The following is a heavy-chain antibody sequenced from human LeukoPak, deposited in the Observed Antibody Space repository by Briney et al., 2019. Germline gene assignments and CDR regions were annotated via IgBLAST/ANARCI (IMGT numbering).Heavy chain of an antibody. Sequence: ASVKVSCKASGYTFTGYYIHWLRQAPGQGLEWMGWINAYNGNTNYAQKLQGRVTMTTDTSTSTAYMELRSLRFDDTAVYYCARRQGTTLSFDYWGQGTLVTVSS. CDR1: GYTFTGYY. J-gene: IGHJ4*02. D-gene: IGHD1-1*01. V-gene: IGHV1-18*04. CDR2: INAYNGNT. CDR3: ARRQGTTLSFDY.